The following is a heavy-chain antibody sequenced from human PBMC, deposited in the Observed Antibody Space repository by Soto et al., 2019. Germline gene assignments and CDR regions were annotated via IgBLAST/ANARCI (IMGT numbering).Heavy chain of an antibody. CDR3: ARHEGWTGPDQ. CDR2: IFNDGNT. CDR1: GASIGSGGW. J-gene: IGHJ5*02. V-gene: IGHV4-4*02. D-gene: IGHD2-8*02. Sequence: QVHLQESGPGLVKPSETLSLTCAVSGASIGSGGWGSWVRQPPGKGLEWIAEIFNDGNTNYSPSLKRRVTISVDKSQNQFSLNVYSVTAADTAVYYCARHEGWTGPDQWGQGTLVTVSS.